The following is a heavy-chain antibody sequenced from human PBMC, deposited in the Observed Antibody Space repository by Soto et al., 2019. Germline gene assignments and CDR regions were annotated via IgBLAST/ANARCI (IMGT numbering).Heavy chain of an antibody. D-gene: IGHD5-18*01. J-gene: IGHJ4*02. CDR1: GGTFSNYA. Sequence: VKVSCKASGGTFSNYALSWVRQAPGQGLEWMGGIIPIFGTSNYAQKFQGRVTITADESTNTAYIELSSLRSEDTAVYYCARARGYSYGDQYFDYWGQGTLVTVSS. CDR3: ARARGYSYGDQYFDY. V-gene: IGHV1-69*13. CDR2: IIPIFGTS.